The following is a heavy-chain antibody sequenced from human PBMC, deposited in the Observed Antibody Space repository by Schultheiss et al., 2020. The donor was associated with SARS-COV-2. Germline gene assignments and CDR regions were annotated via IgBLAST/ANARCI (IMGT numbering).Heavy chain of an antibody. CDR2: INHSEST. CDR3: ARDQIHWFDP. Sequence: SETLSLTCAVYGGSFSGYYWSWIRQPPGKGLEWIGEINHSESTNYNPSLKRRVTVSVDTSKNQFSLKLSSVTAADTAVYYCARDQIHWFDPWGQGTLVTVSS. J-gene: IGHJ5*02. CDR1: GGSFSGYY. V-gene: IGHV4-34*01.